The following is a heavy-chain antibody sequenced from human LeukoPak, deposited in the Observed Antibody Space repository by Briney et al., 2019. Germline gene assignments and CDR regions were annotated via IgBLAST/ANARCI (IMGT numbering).Heavy chain of an antibody. J-gene: IGHJ6*03. Sequence: SETLSLTCAVSGYSISSGYYWIWIRQPPGKGLEWIVSLYHSDSIYYNPSLESRVTMSDDTSKNQFSLKLSFVTAADTAVYYGARQHDSYHNYYVDVWGTGTTVTVSS. CDR3: ARQHDSYHNYYVDV. CDR2: LYHSDSI. D-gene: IGHD6-13*01. CDR1: GYSISSGYY. V-gene: IGHV4-38-2*01.